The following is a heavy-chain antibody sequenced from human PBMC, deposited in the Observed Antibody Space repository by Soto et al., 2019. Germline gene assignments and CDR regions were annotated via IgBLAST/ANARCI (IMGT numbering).Heavy chain of an antibody. D-gene: IGHD2-15*01. CDR1: GYTFANYW. CDR2: IYPIESDA. J-gene: IGHJ5*02. Sequence: GESLKISCEASGYTFANYWIGWVRQMPGKGLELMGIIYPIESDARYSPSFQGQVIISADKSINTAYLQWSSLRASDTAIYYCVRQGRSGGSSYSGWFDPWGQGTLVTVS. V-gene: IGHV5-51*01. CDR3: VRQGRSGGSSYSGWFDP.